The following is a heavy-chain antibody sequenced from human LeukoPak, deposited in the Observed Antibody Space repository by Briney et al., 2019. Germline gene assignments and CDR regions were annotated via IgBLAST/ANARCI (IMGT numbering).Heavy chain of an antibody. D-gene: IGHD3-10*01. CDR2: IKSSGSTI. CDR1: GFTFSTYS. J-gene: IGHJ3*02. V-gene: IGHV3-48*02. CDR3: TRDRDIFDI. Sequence: GGSLRLSCAASGFTFSTYSMNWVRQAPGEGLEWISYIKSSGSTIYYADSVRGRFTISRDNAKNSLSLQMNSLRDEDTAVYYCTRDRDIFDIWGQGTMVTVSS.